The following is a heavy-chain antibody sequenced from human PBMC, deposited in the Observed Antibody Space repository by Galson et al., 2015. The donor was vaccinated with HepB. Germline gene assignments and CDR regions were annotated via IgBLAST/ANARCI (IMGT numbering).Heavy chain of an antibody. CDR1: GFTVSRKY. CDR2: VYNDASR. V-gene: IGHV3-66*01. Sequence: SLRLSCAASGFTVSRKYMNWVRQAPGKGLEWVSHVYNDASRHYADSVKGRFGVSRDTSRNTLYLQMNSLRAEDTAVYYCAKSPSRSWSEFDIWGQGTMVIVSS. CDR3: AKSPSRSWSEFDI. D-gene: IGHD6-13*01. J-gene: IGHJ3*02.